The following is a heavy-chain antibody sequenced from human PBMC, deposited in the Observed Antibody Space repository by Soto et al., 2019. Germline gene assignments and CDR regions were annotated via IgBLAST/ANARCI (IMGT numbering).Heavy chain of an antibody. V-gene: IGHV3-15*01. CDR1: GFTFSNAW. CDR2: IKSKTDGGTT. J-gene: IGHJ6*03. CDR3: TTEQQSNDYYNVIYYYYYMDV. Sequence: EVQLVESGGGLVKPGGSLRLSCAASGFTFSNAWMSWVRQAPGKGLEWVGRIKSKTDGGTTDYAAPVKGRFTISRDDSKNTLYLQMNSLKTEDTAVYYCTTEQQSNDYYNVIYYYYYMDVWGKGTTVTVSS. D-gene: IGHD3-10*01.